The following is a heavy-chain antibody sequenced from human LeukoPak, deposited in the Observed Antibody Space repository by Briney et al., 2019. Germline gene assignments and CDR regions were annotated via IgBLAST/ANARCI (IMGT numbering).Heavy chain of an antibody. D-gene: IGHD1-26*01. V-gene: IGHV3-21*01. CDR1: GFTLRSYG. Sequence: PGGSLRLSCVASGFTLRSYGMNWVRQAPGKGLEWVSYISTTSYYIYYADSVKGRFTISRDDAKNSLYLQMNSLRAEDTAVYYCARDASGSSSGLIDSWGQGPWSPSPQ. CDR3: ARDASGSSSGLIDS. CDR2: ISTTSYYI. J-gene: IGHJ4*02.